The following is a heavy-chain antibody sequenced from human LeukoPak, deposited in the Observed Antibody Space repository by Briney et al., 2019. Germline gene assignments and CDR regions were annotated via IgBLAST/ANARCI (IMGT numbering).Heavy chain of an antibody. J-gene: IGHJ6*02. CDR1: GFTFSSYA. V-gene: IGHV3-23*01. D-gene: IGHD6-19*01. CDR2: ISGSGGST. CDR3: ARDKIAVAGTDYGMDV. Sequence: GGSLRLSCAASGFTFSSYAMSWVRQAPGKGLEWVSAISGSGGSTYYADSVKGRFTISRDNSKNTLYLQMNSLRAEDTAVYYCARDKIAVAGTDYGMDVWGQGTTVTVSS.